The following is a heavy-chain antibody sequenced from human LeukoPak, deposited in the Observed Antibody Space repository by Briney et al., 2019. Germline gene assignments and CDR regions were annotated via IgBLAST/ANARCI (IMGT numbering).Heavy chain of an antibody. D-gene: IGHD2-15*01. Sequence: ASVKVSCKASGYTFTSYYMHWVRQAPGQGLEWMGIINPSGGSTSYAQKFQGRVTMTRDMSTSTVYMELSSLRSEDTAVYYCARAGVGYCSGGSCYPTASNWFDPWGQGTLVTVSS. CDR3: ARAGVGYCSGGSCYPTASNWFDP. V-gene: IGHV1-46*01. CDR1: GYTFTSYY. J-gene: IGHJ5*02. CDR2: INPSGGST.